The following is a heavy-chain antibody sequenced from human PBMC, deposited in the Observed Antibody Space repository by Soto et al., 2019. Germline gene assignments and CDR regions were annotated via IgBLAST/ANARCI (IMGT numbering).Heavy chain of an antibody. J-gene: IGHJ3*02. D-gene: IGHD7-27*01. V-gene: IGHV4-31*01. CDR1: CCSISSCGYY. Sequence: QVQLQESGPGLVKPSQTLSLTCTVSCCSISSCGYYWSWIRQHPGKGLEWIGYIYYSGSTYYNPSLKSLVTISVDSSKKQFSLKLSSVPAADTAVYYCARAPKTGVISTDAFDIWGQGTMVTVSS. CDR2: IYYSGST. CDR3: ARAPKTGVISTDAFDI.